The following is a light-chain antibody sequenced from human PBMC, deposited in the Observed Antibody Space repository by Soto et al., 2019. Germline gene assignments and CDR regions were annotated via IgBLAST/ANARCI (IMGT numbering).Light chain of an antibody. J-gene: IGLJ3*02. CDR1: SIDVGAYNY. CDR3: TSYAGNNIWV. CDR2: EVS. Sequence: QSALTQPPSASGSPGQSVTISCTGTSIDVGAYNYVSWYQQYPGKAPKLMIYEVSKRPSGVPDRFSGSKSGKTASLTVSGLQPEDEADYYCTSYAGNNIWVFGGGTKPIVL. V-gene: IGLV2-8*01.